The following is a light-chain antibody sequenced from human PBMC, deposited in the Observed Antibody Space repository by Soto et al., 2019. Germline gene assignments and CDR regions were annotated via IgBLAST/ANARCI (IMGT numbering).Light chain of an antibody. CDR3: QQYGSSLWT. V-gene: IGKV3-15*01. CDR1: QSVXSN. J-gene: IGKJ1*01. Sequence: VLTQSPATLSVSPGERVTLSCRASQSVXSNFDWYQQKPGQSPRVLXDGASTRATGSPARFSGSGSGTEFTLTISSLQSEDFAVYYCQQYGSSLWTFGQGTKVDIK. CDR2: GAS.